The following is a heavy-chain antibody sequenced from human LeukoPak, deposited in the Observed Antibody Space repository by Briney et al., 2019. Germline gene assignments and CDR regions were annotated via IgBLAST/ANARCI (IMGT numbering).Heavy chain of an antibody. Sequence: GGSLRLSCAASGFTFSSYAMHWVRQAPGKGLEWVAVISYDGSNKYYADSVKGRFTISRDNAKNSLYLQMNSLRAEDTAMYYCARLHRDDTHQDLEWLLVGNWFDPWGQGTLVTVSS. CDR1: GFTFSSYA. D-gene: IGHD3-3*01. J-gene: IGHJ5*02. V-gene: IGHV3-30*04. CDR2: ISYDGSNK. CDR3: ARLHRDDTHQDLEWLLVGNWFDP.